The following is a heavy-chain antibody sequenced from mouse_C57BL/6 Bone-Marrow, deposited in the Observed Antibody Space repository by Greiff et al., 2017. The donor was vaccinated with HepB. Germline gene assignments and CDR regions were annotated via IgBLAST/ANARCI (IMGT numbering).Heavy chain of an antibody. CDR2: IDPNSGGT. CDR3: AKVAHYGSSFYYAMDY. CDR1: GYTFTSYW. Sequence: VQLQQSGAELVKPGASVKLSCKASGYTFTSYWMHWVKQRPGRGLEWIGRIDPNSGGTKYNEKFKSKATLTVDKPSSTAYMQLSSLTSEDSAVYYCAKVAHYGSSFYYAMDYWGQGTSVTVSS. D-gene: IGHD1-1*01. V-gene: IGHV1-72*01. J-gene: IGHJ4*01.